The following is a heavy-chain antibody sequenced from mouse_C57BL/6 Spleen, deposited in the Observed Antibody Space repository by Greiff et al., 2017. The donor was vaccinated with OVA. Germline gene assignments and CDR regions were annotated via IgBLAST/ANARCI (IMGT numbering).Heavy chain of an antibody. J-gene: IGHJ4*01. D-gene: IGHD1-1*01. CDR1: GFTFSDYY. CDR3: ARQFGITTVVAPYAMDY. V-gene: IGHV5-12*01. CDR2: ISNGGGST. Sequence: EVQLVESGGGLVQPGGSLKLSCAASGFTFSDYYMYWVRQTPEKRLEWVAYISNGGGSTYYPDTVKGRFTISRDNAKNTLYLQMSRMKSEHTAMYYCARQFGITTVVAPYAMDYWGQGTSVTVSS.